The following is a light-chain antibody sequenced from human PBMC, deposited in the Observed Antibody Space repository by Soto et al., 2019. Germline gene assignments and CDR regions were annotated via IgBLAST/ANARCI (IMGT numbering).Light chain of an antibody. Sequence: QSVLTQPASVSGSPGQPITISCAGTSTDVGRYNYVSWYQQHPGKAPKLMIYDVSNRPSGVSSRFSGSKSGITASLTISGLQAEDEADYYCSSYTSDSTYVFGTGTKVTV. J-gene: IGLJ1*01. CDR3: SSYTSDSTYV. CDR2: DVS. V-gene: IGLV2-14*01. CDR1: STDVGRYNY.